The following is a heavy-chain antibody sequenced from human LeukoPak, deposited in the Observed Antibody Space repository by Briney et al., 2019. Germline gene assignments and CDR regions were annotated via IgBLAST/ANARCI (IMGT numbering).Heavy chain of an antibody. CDR2: ISTSSSLI. CDR3: ARGYGDYGSY. D-gene: IGHD4-17*01. CDR1: GFTFSSYS. J-gene: IGHJ4*02. Sequence: PGGSLRLSCAASGFTFSSYSMNWVRQAPGKGLEWVSSISTSSSLISYADSVRGRFSISRDNAQNSLFLQMNSLRAEDTAVYYCARGYGDYGSYWGQGILVTVSS. V-gene: IGHV3-21*01.